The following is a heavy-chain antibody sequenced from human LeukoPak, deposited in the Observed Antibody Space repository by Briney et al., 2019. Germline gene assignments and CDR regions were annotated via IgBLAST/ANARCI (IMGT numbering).Heavy chain of an antibody. D-gene: IGHD6-25*01. CDR2: ISSSSSTI. J-gene: IGHJ4*02. V-gene: IGHV3-48*04. Sequence: GGSLRLSCAASGFIFGSYGMNWVRQAPGKGLEWLAYISSSSSTISYADSVKGRFTISRDNAKNSLYLQLHSLRAEDTAVFYCARGGAARPDYWGQGTLITVSS. CDR1: GFIFGSYG. CDR3: ARGGAARPDY.